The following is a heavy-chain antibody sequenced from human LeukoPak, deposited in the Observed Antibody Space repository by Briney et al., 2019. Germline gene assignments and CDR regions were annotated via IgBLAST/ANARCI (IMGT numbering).Heavy chain of an antibody. CDR3: ARGVLS. D-gene: IGHD2-15*01. CDR1: GGSFTNYY. Sequence: SETLSLTCTVSGGSFTNYYWSWIRQPPGKGLEWIGYNDYSGSTNYNPSLKSRVTISVDTSKNQFSLKLSSVTAADTAVYYCARGVLSWGQGTMVTVSS. V-gene: IGHV4-59*01. CDR2: NDYSGST. J-gene: IGHJ3*01.